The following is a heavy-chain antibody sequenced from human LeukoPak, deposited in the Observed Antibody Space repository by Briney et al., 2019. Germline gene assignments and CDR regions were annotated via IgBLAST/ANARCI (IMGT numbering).Heavy chain of an antibody. Sequence: PGGSLRLSCAEPGFTFSSYGMYRVRQAPGKGLGWVADIWYDGSNKYYADSLKGRFTISRDNSKNMLYLQMNILRVEDTAVYYCSKDRYPYSSSSVHWFDPWGQGTLVPVSS. CDR1: GFTFSSYG. CDR2: IWYDGSNK. J-gene: IGHJ5*02. V-gene: IGHV3-33*06. CDR3: SKDRYPYSSSSVHWFDP. D-gene: IGHD6-6*01.